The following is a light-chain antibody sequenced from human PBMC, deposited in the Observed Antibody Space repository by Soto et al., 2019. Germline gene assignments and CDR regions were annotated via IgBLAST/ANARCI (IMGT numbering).Light chain of an antibody. J-gene: IGKJ1*01. Sequence: DIQMTQSPSSLSASVGDRVTITCRASQTIDTYLNWFQQRPGKAPRLLIFAASRLQSGVSSRFSGSGSGTDFTLTISSLQPEDFATYYCQQYHNLWTVGQGTKVDSK. CDR1: QTIDTY. CDR2: AAS. V-gene: IGKV1-39*01. CDR3: QQYHNLWT.